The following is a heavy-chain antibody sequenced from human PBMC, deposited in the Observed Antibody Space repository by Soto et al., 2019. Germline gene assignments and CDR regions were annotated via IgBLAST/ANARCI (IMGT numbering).Heavy chain of an antibody. CDR2: IYYSGST. CDR3: ASYYDFWSGPPNWFDP. CDR1: GGSISSSSYY. Sequence: QLQLQESGPGLVKPSETLSLTCTVSGGSISSSSYYWGWIRQPPGKGLEWIGSIYYSGSTYYNPSLTSRVTISVDTPKNQFSLKLSSVTAADTAVYYCASYYDFWSGPPNWFDPWGQGTLVTVSS. J-gene: IGHJ5*02. V-gene: IGHV4-39*01. D-gene: IGHD3-3*01.